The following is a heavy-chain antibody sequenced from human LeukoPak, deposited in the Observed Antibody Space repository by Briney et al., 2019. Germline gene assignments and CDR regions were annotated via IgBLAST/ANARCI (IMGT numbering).Heavy chain of an antibody. V-gene: IGHV1-69*05. Sequence: GASVKVSCKASGGTFSNYAISWVRQAPGQGLEWMGGIIPLFGTANYAQKFQGRVTMTRDTSTSTVYMELSSLRSEDTAVYYCARSTLGYCSSTSCPYDYWGQGTLVTVSS. CDR1: GGTFSNYA. CDR3: ARSTLGYCSSTSCPYDY. CDR2: IIPLFGTA. D-gene: IGHD2-2*01. J-gene: IGHJ4*02.